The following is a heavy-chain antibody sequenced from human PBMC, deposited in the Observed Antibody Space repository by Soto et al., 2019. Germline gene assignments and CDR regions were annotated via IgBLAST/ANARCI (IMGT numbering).Heavy chain of an antibody. Sequence: QVQLVQSGAEVKKPGASVKVSCKASGYTFTSYGISWVRQAPGQGLEWMGWISAFNGNTKYAQKFQGRVTMTTDTTTSTAYMEVRSLRSDDTAVYYCARDAAAGLNGYWGQGTLVTVSS. V-gene: IGHV1-18*01. CDR1: GYTFTSYG. CDR2: ISAFNGNT. J-gene: IGHJ4*02. CDR3: ARDAAAGLNGY. D-gene: IGHD6-13*01.